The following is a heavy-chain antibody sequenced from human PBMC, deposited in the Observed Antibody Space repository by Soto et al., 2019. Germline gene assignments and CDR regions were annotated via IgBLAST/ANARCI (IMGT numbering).Heavy chain of an antibody. CDR2: SRNKANSYTT. Sequence: GGSLRLSCAASGFTFSDHYMDWVRLAPGKGLEWVGRSRNKANSYTTEYAASVKGRFTISRDDSKNSLYLQMNSLTAEDTAVYYCARSTGRVYYYFDNWGQGTLVTVSS. J-gene: IGHJ4*02. D-gene: IGHD3-16*01. V-gene: IGHV3-72*01. CDR3: ARSTGRVYYYFDN. CDR1: GFTFSDHY.